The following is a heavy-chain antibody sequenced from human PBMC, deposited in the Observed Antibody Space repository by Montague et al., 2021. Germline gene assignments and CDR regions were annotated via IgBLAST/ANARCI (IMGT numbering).Heavy chain of an antibody. CDR3: AKGRGNSGCEFDS. V-gene: IGHV3-53*01. Sequence: SLRLSCAASGFSVAAKYMTWVRQAPGKGLEWVSMIYPGGNTYYADSLEGRFTISRDILQNTLFLQMDTLRVEDTAVFFCAKGRGNSGCEFDSWGQGTLVTVS. CDR1: GFSVAAKY. CDR2: IYPGGNT. D-gene: IGHD5-12*01. J-gene: IGHJ4*02.